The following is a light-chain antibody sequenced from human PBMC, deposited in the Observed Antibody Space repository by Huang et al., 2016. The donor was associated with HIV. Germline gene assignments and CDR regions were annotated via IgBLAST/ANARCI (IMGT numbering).Light chain of an antibody. Sequence: DIIMTQSPDYLAVSLGERATLNCRSSQSVYSMSISKDDMACFQKNPGHPPKLLLFVASTREAGVPDRFSGSGAGTHFTLTIANLEAEDAAIYYCQQYYSSPQTFGQGTRVEVK. CDR3: QQYYSSPQT. CDR2: VAS. V-gene: IGKV4-1*01. CDR1: QSVYSMSISKDD. J-gene: IGKJ1*01.